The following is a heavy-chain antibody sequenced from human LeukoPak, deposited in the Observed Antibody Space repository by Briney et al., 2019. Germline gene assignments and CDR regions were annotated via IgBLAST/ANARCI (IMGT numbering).Heavy chain of an antibody. CDR1: GYTFTGYY. D-gene: IGHD6-6*01. Sequence: ASVKVSCKASGYTFTGYYMHWVRQAPGQGLEWMGWINPNSSGTNYAQKFQGRVTMTRDTSISTAYMELSRLRSDDTAVYYCARDSDSSSSAFDYWGQGTLVTVSS. CDR2: INPNSSGT. CDR3: ARDSDSSSSAFDY. V-gene: IGHV1-2*02. J-gene: IGHJ4*02.